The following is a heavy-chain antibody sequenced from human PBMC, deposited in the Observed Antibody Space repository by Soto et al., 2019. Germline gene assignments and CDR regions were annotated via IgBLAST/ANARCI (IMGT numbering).Heavy chain of an antibody. CDR2: IYYSGST. Sequence: SETLSLTCTVSGGSISSGDYYWSWIRQPPGKGLEWIGYIYYSGSTYYNPSLKSRVTISVDTSKNQFSLKLSSVTAADTAVYYCARVPSHYYDSSLGYWFDPWGQGTLVTVSS. D-gene: IGHD3-22*01. CDR3: ARVPSHYYDSSLGYWFDP. CDR1: GGSISSGDYY. V-gene: IGHV4-30-4*01. J-gene: IGHJ5*02.